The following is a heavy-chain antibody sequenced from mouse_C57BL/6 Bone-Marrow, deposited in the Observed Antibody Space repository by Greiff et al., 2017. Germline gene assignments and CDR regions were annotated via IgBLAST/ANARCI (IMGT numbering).Heavy chain of an antibody. Sequence: EVHLVESGGGLVKPGGSLKLSCAASGFTFSSYTMSWVRQTPEKRLEWVATISGGGGNTYYPDSVKGRFTISRDNAKHTLYLQMSSLRSEDTALYYCARRGAAGYFDVWGTGTTVTVSS. V-gene: IGHV5-9*01. D-gene: IGHD6-1*01. CDR3: ARRGAAGYFDV. CDR2: ISGGGGNT. CDR1: GFTFSSYT. J-gene: IGHJ1*03.